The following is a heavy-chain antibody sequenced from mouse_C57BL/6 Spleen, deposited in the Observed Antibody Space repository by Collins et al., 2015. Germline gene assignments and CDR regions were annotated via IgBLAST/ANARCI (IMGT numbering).Heavy chain of an antibody. D-gene: IGHD2-4*01. CDR3: ARDRDYVYYFDY. Sequence: DVQLQESGPGLVKPSQSLSLTCSVTGYSITSGYYWNWIRQFPGNKLEWMGYISYDGSNNYNPSLKNRISITRDTSKNQFFLKLNSVTTEDTATYYCARDRDYVYYFDYWGQGTTLTVSS. CDR2: ISYDGSN. CDR1: GYSITSGYY. V-gene: IGHV3-6*01. J-gene: IGHJ2*01.